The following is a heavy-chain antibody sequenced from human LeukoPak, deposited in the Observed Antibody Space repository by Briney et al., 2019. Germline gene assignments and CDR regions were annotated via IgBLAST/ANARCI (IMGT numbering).Heavy chain of an antibody. J-gene: IGHJ6*02. CDR3: ARDRPIAVAGDDYYYYGMDV. CDR1: GFTFSSYW. Sequence: PGGSLRLSCAASGFTFSSYWMSWVRQAPGKGLEWVANIKQDGSEKYYVDSVKGRLTISRDNAKNSLYLQMNSLRAEDTAVYYCARDRPIAVAGDDYYYYGMDVWGQGTTVTVSS. V-gene: IGHV3-7*03. CDR2: IKQDGSEK. D-gene: IGHD6-19*01.